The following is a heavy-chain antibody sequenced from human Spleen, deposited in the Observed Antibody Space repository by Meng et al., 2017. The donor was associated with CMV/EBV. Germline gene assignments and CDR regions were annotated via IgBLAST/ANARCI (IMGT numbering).Heavy chain of an antibody. D-gene: IGHD2-21*02. CDR3: AKGGGERVTFDAMDV. J-gene: IGHJ6*02. V-gene: IGHV3-9*01. CDR2: ISGNTGFI. Sequence: GVSLRLSCVASGFTFDDFAMHWVRQTPGEGLEWVSGISGNTGFIGYADSVKGRFTISRDNAKKTLSLQMNTLRPDDTALYYCAKGGGERVTFDAMDVWGQGTTVTVSS. CDR1: GFTFDDFA.